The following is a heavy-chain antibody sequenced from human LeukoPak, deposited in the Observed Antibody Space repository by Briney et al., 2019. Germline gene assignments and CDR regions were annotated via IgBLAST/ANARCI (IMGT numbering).Heavy chain of an antibody. J-gene: IGHJ4*02. CDR2: ISYDGSNK. D-gene: IGHD1-26*01. V-gene: IGHV3-30-3*01. CDR3: AGDGPHYSGSYS. Sequence: PGGSLRLSCAASGFTFSSYAMHWVRQAPGKGLEWVAVISYDGSNKYYADSVKGRFTISRDNSKNTLYLQMNSLRAEDTAVYYCAGDGPHYSGSYSWGQGTLVTVSS. CDR1: GFTFSSYA.